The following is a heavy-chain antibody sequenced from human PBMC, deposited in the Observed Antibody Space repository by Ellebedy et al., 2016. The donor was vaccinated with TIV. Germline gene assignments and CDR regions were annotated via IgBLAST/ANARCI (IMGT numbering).Heavy chain of an antibody. D-gene: IGHD2-15*01. CDR2: MNPNSGNT. J-gene: IGHJ4*02. CDR1: GYSFTSYD. V-gene: IGHV1-8*01. CDR3: ARRHGAWSGGNCYTIDY. Sequence: ASVKVSCKASGYSFTSYDINWVRQATGQGLEWMGWMNPNSGNTGYAQKFQGRVTMTRNTSISKAYMEMSSLRSEDTDVYYCARRHGAWSGGNCYTIDYWGQGTLVTVSS.